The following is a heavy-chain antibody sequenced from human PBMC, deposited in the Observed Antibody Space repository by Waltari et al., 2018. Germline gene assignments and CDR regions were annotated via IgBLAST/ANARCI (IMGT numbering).Heavy chain of an antibody. V-gene: IGHV4-59*01. CDR1: GDSITSYY. CDR2: LYNSGST. CDR3: ARDPGSASWYGAFDV. Sequence: QVQLQESGPGLVKPSETLSLTCIVSGDSITSYYWIWIRQPPGKGLEWIGYLYNSGSTNYNPSLKSRVTISVDTSKNQFSLKLTSVTAADTAVYYCARDPGSASWYGAFDVWGQGTMVSVSS. J-gene: IGHJ3*01. D-gene: IGHD6-13*01.